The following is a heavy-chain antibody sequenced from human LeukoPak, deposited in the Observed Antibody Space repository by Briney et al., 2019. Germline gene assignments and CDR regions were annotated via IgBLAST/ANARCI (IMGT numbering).Heavy chain of an antibody. V-gene: IGHV4-39*07. CDR1: GGSVSSNDYY. D-gene: IGHD6-13*01. CDR3: ARERVSESSSSWTDY. J-gene: IGHJ4*02. Sequence: PSETLSLTCTISGGSVSSNDYYWGWIRQPPGRGLEWIGTIHYSGSTYYKASLKSRVTISIDTSKNQFSLKLSSVTAADTAVYYCARERVSESSSSWTDYWGQGTLVTVSS. CDR2: IHYSGST.